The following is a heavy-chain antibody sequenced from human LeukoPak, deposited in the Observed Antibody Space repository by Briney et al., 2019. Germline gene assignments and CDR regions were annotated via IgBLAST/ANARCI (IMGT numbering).Heavy chain of an antibody. J-gene: IGHJ4*02. V-gene: IGHV3-7*01. CDR3: ARDGYLKKGGYFDY. CDR1: GFTFSSYW. CDR2: IKQDGSEK. D-gene: IGHD5-12*01. Sequence: GSLRLSCAASGFTFSSYWMSWVRQAPGKGLEWVANIKQDGSEKYYVDSVKGRFTISRDNAKNSLYLQMNSLRAEDTAVYYCARDGYLKKGGYFDYWGQGTLVTVSS.